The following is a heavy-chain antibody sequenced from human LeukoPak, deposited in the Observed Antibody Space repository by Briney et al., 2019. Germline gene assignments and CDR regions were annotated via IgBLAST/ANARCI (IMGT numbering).Heavy chain of an antibody. D-gene: IGHD6-19*01. CDR3: ASFLRTVAEDY. V-gene: IGHV4-34*01. CDR2: INHSGST. Sequence: SETLSLTCAVYGGSFSGYYWSWIRQPPGKGLEWIGEINHSGSTYYNPSLKSRVTISVDTSKNQFSLKLSSVTAADTAVYYCASFLRTVAEDYWGQGTLVTVSS. J-gene: IGHJ4*02. CDR1: GGSFSGYY.